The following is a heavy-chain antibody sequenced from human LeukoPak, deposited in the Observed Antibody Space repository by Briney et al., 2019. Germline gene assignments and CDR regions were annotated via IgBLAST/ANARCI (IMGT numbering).Heavy chain of an antibody. CDR1: VFNFIDHW. Sequence: GGSLTLSCAVSVFNFIDHWINWVRQAPGKGLEWVGHIKNDGSETYYLDSLKGRFSISRDNTNNALYLQMNSLRVEDTAVYYCVKNDGWFHLAQWGQGTLVTVSS. J-gene: IGHJ4*02. CDR2: IKNDGSET. D-gene: IGHD6-19*01. CDR3: VKNDGWFHLAQ. V-gene: IGHV3-7*03.